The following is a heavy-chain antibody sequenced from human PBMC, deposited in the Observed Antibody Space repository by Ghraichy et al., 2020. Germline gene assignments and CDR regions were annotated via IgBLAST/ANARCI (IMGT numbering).Heavy chain of an antibody. CDR1: GGSISSSNYY. V-gene: IGHV4-39*01. D-gene: IGHD5-18*01. CDR2: IFYSGTT. Sequence: SETLSLTCTVSGGSISSSNYYWGCIRQSPGKGLEWIGSIFYSGTTYYNPSLKSRVTISVDTSKTQFSLKLSSVTAADTAVYYCVRRAVKGNTYGYLYFDSWGQGTLVTVSS. CDR3: VRRAVKGNTYGYLYFDS. J-gene: IGHJ4*02.